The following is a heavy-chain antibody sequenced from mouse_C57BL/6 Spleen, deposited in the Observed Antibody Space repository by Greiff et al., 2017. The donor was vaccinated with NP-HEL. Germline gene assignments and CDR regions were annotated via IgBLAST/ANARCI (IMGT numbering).Heavy chain of an antibody. CDR1: GFTFTDYY. J-gene: IGHJ4*01. CDR2: IRNKANGYTT. Sequence: EVQRVESGGGLVQPGGSLSLSCAASGFTFTDYYMSWVRQPPGKALEWLGFIRNKANGYTTEYSASVKGRVTISRDNSQSILYLQMNALRAEDSATYYCARSPITTDAMDYWGQGTSVTVSS. D-gene: IGHD1-1*01. V-gene: IGHV7-3*01. CDR3: ARSPITTDAMDY.